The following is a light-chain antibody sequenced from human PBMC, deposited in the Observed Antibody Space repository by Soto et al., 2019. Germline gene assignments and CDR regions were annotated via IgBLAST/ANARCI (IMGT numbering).Light chain of an antibody. CDR2: GAS. J-gene: IGKJ4*01. CDR3: QQYNSRPPPRT. Sequence: EIVMTQSPATLSVSPGERATLSCRASQSVSSNLAWYQQKPGQAPRLLIYGASTRATCIPARFSGSGCGTEFTLTISSLHSEDVAVYYCQQYNSRPPPRTFGGGTKVEIK. V-gene: IGKV3-15*01. CDR1: QSVSSN.